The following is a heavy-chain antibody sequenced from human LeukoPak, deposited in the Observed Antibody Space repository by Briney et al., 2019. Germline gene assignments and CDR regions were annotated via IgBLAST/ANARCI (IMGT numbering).Heavy chain of an antibody. CDR2: ISAYNGNT. D-gene: IGHD3-10*01. Sequence: ASVTVSFTASGYTFTSYGISWVRQAPAQGLEWMGWISAYNGNTNYAQKLQGRVTMTTDTSTSTAYMELRSLRSDDTAVYYCARGITMVRGVSLGYWGQGTLVTVSS. CDR1: GYTFTSYG. CDR3: ARGITMVRGVSLGY. J-gene: IGHJ4*02. V-gene: IGHV1-18*01.